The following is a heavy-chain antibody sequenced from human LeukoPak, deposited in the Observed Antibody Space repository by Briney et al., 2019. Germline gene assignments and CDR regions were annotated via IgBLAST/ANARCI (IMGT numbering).Heavy chain of an antibody. V-gene: IGHV3-21*05. J-gene: IGHJ6*03. Sequence: GGSLRLSCAASGFTFSSYAVSWVRQAPGKGLEWVSHISSSGSDINYADSVKGRFTTSRDNAKNSLYLQMNSLRAEDTAVYYCARDEKAWFGEFYYYYMDVWGKGTTVTISS. CDR2: ISSSGSDI. CDR1: GFTFSSYA. CDR3: ARDEKAWFGEFYYYYMDV. D-gene: IGHD3-10*01.